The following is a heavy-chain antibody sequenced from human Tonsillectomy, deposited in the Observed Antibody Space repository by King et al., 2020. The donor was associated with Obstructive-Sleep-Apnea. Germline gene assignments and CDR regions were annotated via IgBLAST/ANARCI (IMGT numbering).Heavy chain of an antibody. CDR3: ARGPVGQWLVHDY. CDR1: GGSISSYY. V-gene: IGHV4-59*01. CDR2: FYYSGSP. J-gene: IGHJ4*02. Sequence: QLQESGPGLVKPSETLSLTCTVSGGSISSYYWSWIRQPPGKGLEWIGYFYYSGSPNYNPPLKSRVTISVDTSKNQFSLKLSSVTDAGTAVYYCARGPVGQWLVHDYWGQGTLVTVSS. D-gene: IGHD6-19*01.